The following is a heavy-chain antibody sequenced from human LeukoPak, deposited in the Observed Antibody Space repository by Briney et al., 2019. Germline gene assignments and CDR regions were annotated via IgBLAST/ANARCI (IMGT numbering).Heavy chain of an antibody. CDR2: ISYDGSNK. CDR3: AKDRKLLPELDY. D-gene: IGHD2-2*01. Sequence: GGSLRLSCAASGFTFSSYGMHWVRQAPGKGLEWVAVISYDGSNKYYADSVKGRFTISRDNSKNTLYLQMNSLRAEDTAVYYCAKDRKLLPELDYWGQGTLVTVSS. V-gene: IGHV3-30*18. J-gene: IGHJ4*02. CDR1: GFTFSSYG.